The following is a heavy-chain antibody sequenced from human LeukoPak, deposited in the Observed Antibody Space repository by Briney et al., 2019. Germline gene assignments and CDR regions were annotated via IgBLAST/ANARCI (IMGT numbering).Heavy chain of an antibody. CDR3: AKPQYDSSWYYFDY. CDR1: GFTFSDYY. CDR2: ISGNGVST. Sequence: PGGSLRLSCAASGFTFSDYYMSWIRQTPGKGLEWVSYISGNGVSTYYANSVKGRFTISRDNSKNTLWLQMNSLRAEDTALYYCAKPQYDSSWYYFDYWGQGTLVTVSS. V-gene: IGHV3-23*01. D-gene: IGHD6-13*01. J-gene: IGHJ4*02.